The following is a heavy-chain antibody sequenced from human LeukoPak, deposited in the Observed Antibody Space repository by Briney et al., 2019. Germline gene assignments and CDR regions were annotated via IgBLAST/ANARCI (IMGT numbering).Heavy chain of an antibody. CDR3: ARGHGVVYYYMDV. V-gene: IGHV3-7*01. CDR2: IKQDGSEK. CDR1: GFTFSNYW. Sequence: GGSLRLSCAASGFTFSNYWMSWVRQAPGKGLEWVANIKQDGSEKYYVDSVKGRFTISRDNAKKSLYLQMNSLRAGDTAVYYCARGHGVVYYYMDVWGKGTTVTISS. D-gene: IGHD2-15*01. J-gene: IGHJ6*03.